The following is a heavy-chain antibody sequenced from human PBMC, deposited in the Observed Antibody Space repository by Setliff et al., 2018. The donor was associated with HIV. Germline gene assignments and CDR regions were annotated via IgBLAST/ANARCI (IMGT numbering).Heavy chain of an antibody. CDR2: IDSSGTP. CDR3: ARDRHSSGLGSYGP. Sequence: WSWIRQSAGRGLEWIGRIDSSGTPDYKPSLKGRVAISVDTSRNQFSLRVTSVTAADTAVYFCARDRHSSGLGSYGPWGPGILVTVSS. D-gene: IGHD3-10*01. V-gene: IGHV4-4*07. J-gene: IGHJ5*02.